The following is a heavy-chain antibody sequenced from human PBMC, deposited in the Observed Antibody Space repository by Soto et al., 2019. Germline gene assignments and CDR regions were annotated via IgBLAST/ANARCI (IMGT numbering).Heavy chain of an antibody. V-gene: IGHV1-18*01. J-gene: IGHJ6*02. D-gene: IGHD3-10*01. CDR3: ARGAYYYGSGSYYKAHYGMDV. Sequence: GASVKVSCKASGYTFTSYGISWVRQAPGQGLEWMGWISAYNGNTNYAQKLQGRVTMTTDTSTSTAYMELSRLRSDDTAVYYCARGAYYYGSGSYYKAHYGMDVWGQGTTVTVSS. CDR1: GYTFTSYG. CDR2: ISAYNGNT.